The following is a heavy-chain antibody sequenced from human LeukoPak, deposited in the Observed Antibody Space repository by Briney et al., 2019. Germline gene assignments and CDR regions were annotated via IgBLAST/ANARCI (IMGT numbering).Heavy chain of an antibody. CDR3: AKDRDGADRIVL. J-gene: IGHJ4*02. Sequence: ASVKVSCKASGYTFTSYYMHWVRQAPGQGPEWMGRLNPNTGHAVYAFKFQGRVTITRDTSSNTAYMEVTRLTSDDTALYYCAKDRDGADRIVLWGQGTLVTVSS. V-gene: IGHV1-2*06. CDR1: GYTFTSYY. CDR2: LNPNTGHA. D-gene: IGHD5-24*01.